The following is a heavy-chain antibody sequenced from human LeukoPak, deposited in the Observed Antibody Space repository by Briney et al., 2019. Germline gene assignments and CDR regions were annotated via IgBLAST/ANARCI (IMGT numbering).Heavy chain of an antibody. CDR3: ARDSRVPAAIDY. CDR2: INHSGST. Sequence: PSETLSLTCAVYGGSFSGYYWSWIRQPPGKGLEWIGEINHSGSTNYNPSLKSRVTISVDTSKNQFSLKLSSVTAADTAVYYCARDSRVPAAIDYWGQGTLVTVSS. J-gene: IGHJ4*02. CDR1: GGSFSGYY. V-gene: IGHV4-34*01. D-gene: IGHD2-2*01.